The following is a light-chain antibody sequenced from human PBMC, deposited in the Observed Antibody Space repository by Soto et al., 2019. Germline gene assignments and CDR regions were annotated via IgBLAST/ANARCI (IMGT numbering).Light chain of an antibody. V-gene: IGKV3-20*01. CDR3: QQYGSSPRS. CDR2: GAS. CDR1: RSVTSSY. J-gene: IGKJ2*01. Sequence: EIVLTQSPGTLSLSPGERATLSCRASRSVTSSYLAWYQQKPGQAPRLLIYGASSRATGAPDRFSGGGSGTDFTLTISRLEPEDFAVYYCQQYGSSPRSFGQGTKLEIK.